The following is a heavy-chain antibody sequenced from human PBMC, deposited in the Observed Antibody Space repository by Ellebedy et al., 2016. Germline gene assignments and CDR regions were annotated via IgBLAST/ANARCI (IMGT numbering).Heavy chain of an antibody. Sequence: SETLSLTXTVSGGSISSYYWSWIRQPPGKGLEWIGYIYYSGSTNYNPSLKSRVTISVDTSKNQFSLKLSSVTAADTAVYYCAGGERSVPFGYWGQGTLVTVSS. V-gene: IGHV4-59*01. J-gene: IGHJ4*02. D-gene: IGHD3-3*01. CDR2: IYYSGST. CDR1: GGSISSYY. CDR3: AGGERSVPFGY.